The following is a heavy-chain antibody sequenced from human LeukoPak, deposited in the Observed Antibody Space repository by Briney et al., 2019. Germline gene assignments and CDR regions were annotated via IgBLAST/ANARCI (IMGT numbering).Heavy chain of an antibody. CDR3: ARVSAPGYDY. V-gene: IGHV3-48*01. J-gene: IGHJ4*02. CDR1: GFMFDSYI. Sequence: GGSLRLSCAASGFMFDSYIMTWVRQAPGKGLEWISYINSINAVYYTDSVEGRFSISRDNAKNSPYLQMNSLRVEDTAIYYCARVSAPGYDYWGRGTLVTVSS. D-gene: IGHD5-18*01. CDR2: INSINAV.